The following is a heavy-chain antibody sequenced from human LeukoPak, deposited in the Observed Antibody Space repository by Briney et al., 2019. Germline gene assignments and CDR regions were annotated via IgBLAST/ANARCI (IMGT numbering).Heavy chain of an antibody. D-gene: IGHD5-18*01. CDR2: ISGSGDST. Sequence: PGESLRLSCAASGFTFDTYAMSWVRQAPGKGLEWVSVISGSGDSTGYADSVKGRFTISRDNSKNTLYLQMSSLRAEDTAVYYCVKDSLGYSYGYYFDYWGQGTLVTVSS. J-gene: IGHJ4*02. CDR3: VKDSLGYSYGYYFDY. CDR1: GFTFDTYA. V-gene: IGHV3-23*01.